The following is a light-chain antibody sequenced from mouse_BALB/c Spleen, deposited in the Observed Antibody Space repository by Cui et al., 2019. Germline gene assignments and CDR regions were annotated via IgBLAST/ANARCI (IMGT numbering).Light chain of an antibody. CDR1: SSVSY. V-gene: IGKV4-55*01. J-gene: IGKJ1*01. CDR2: DTS. Sequence: QIVLTPSPAIISASLGEKVTMTCIASSSVSYMYWYQQKPGTSARLLIYDTSNLAYGVAVRFSGSGSGTSYSLTISRMEAEDAATYYCQQWSSYPRTFGGGTKLEIK. CDR3: QQWSSYPRT.